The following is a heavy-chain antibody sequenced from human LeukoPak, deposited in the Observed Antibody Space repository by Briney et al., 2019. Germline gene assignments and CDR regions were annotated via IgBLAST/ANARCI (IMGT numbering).Heavy chain of an antibody. CDR3: ARPYYYDSSGYPRDDAFDI. Sequence: PSETLSLTCTVSGGSISSGDYYWSWIRQPPGKGLEWIGYIYYSGSTYYNPSLKSRVTISVDTSKNQFSLKLSSVTAADTAVYYCARPYYYDSSGYPRDDAFDIWGQGTMVTVSS. CDR1: GGSISSGDYY. CDR2: IYYSGST. D-gene: IGHD3-22*01. J-gene: IGHJ3*02. V-gene: IGHV4-30-4*01.